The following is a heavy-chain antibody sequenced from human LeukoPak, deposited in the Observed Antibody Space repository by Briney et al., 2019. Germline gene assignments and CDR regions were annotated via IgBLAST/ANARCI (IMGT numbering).Heavy chain of an antibody. V-gene: IGHV4-34*01. CDR3: ARSGRYFETQ. CDR1: GGSLSGYY. Sequence: SETLSLTCAVCGGSLSGYYWSWIRQPPRKGLEWIGEIHHSGSTNYNASLKSRVTISVDTSKNRFSLKLSSVTAADTAVYYCARSGRYFETQWGQGTLVTVSS. CDR2: IHHSGST. J-gene: IGHJ4*02. D-gene: IGHD3-9*01.